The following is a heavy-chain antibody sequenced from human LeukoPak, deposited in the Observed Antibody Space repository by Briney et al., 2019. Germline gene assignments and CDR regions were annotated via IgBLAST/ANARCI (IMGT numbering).Heavy chain of an antibody. CDR3: ARDHGSSSWNWFDP. CDR1: GFTFSSCW. V-gene: IGHV3-74*01. Sequence: GGSLRLSCAASGFTFSSCWTHWVRQAPGKGLVWVSRINSDGSSTSYADSVKGRFTISRDNAKNTLYLQMNSLRAEDTAVYYCARDHGSSSWNWFDPWGQGTLVTVSS. D-gene: IGHD6-13*01. J-gene: IGHJ5*02. CDR2: INSDGSST.